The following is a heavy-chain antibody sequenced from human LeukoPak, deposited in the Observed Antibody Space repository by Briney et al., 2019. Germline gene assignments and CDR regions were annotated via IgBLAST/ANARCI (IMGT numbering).Heavy chain of an antibody. V-gene: IGHV3-15*01. CDR1: GFTFSNAW. CDR2: IKRKTDGGTT. Sequence: GGSLRLSCAASGFTFSNAWMSWVRQAPGKGLEWVGRIKRKTDGGTTDYAAPVKGRFTISRDDSKNTLYLQMNSLRTEDTAVYYCTTDAIGMDVWGQGTTVTVSS. J-gene: IGHJ6*02. CDR3: TTDAIGMDV. D-gene: IGHD2-2*01.